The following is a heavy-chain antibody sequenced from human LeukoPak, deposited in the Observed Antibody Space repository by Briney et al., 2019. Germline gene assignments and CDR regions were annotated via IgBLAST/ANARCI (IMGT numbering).Heavy chain of an antibody. CDR2: MSDDGTKK. Sequence: GRSLRLSCAASGFSFRSYGMHGVRQAPAKGLGWVAVMSDDGTKKYYADSMKGRFTISRDNSKNTLYLQINSLRGEDTAVYHCAKAESITSAWFDHWGQGTLVTVSS. J-gene: IGHJ5*02. V-gene: IGHV3-30*18. CDR3: AKAESITSAWFDH. D-gene: IGHD5-24*01. CDR1: GFSFRSYG.